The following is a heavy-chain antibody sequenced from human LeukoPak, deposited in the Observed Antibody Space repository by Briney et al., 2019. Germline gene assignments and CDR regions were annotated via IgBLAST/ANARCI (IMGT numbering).Heavy chain of an antibody. J-gene: IGHJ4*02. CDR2: ISSSGRNI. CDR3: ARDGLGCSSTSCPSPFDY. V-gene: IGHV3-11*04. CDR1: GFTFSDYY. Sequence: PGGSLRLSCAASGFTFSDYYMSWIRQAPGKGLAWVSYISSSGRNIYYADSVKRRLTISRDNAKNSLYLQMNSLRAEDTAVYYCARDGLGCSSTSCPSPFDYWGQGTLVTVSS. D-gene: IGHD2-2*01.